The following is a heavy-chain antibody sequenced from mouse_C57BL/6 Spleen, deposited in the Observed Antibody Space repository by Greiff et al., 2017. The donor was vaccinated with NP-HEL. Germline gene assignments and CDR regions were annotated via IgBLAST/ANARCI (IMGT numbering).Heavy chain of an antibody. Sequence: QVHVKQSDAELVKPGASVKISCKVSGYTFTDHTIHWMKQRPEQGLEWIGYIYPRDGSTKYNEQFKGKAPLTADNSSSTAYMQLNSLTSEDSAVYVWARRAAYDGSSYDYAMDYWGQGTSVTVSS. CDR3: ARRAAYDGSSYDYAMDY. J-gene: IGHJ4*01. D-gene: IGHD1-1*01. V-gene: IGHV1-78*01. CDR1: GYTFTDHT. CDR2: IYPRDGST.